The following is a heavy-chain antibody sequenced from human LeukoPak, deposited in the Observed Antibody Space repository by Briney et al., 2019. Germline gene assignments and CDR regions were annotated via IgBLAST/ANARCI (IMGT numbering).Heavy chain of an antibody. D-gene: IGHD3-3*01. CDR1: GGSISSSSYY. CDR3: ARRITIFGVVQFDY. CDR2: IYYSGST. V-gene: IGHV4-39*01. J-gene: IGHJ4*02. Sequence: PSETLSLTCTVSGGSISSSSYYWGWIRQPPGKGLEWIGSIYYSGSTYYNPSLKSRVTISADTSKNQFSLKLSSVTAADTAVYYCARRITIFGVVQFDYWGQGTLVTVSS.